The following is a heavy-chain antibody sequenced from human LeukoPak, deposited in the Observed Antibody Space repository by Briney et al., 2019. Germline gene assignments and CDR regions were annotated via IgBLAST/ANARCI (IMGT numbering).Heavy chain of an antibody. CDR1: GFTFSNYA. J-gene: IGHJ4*02. CDR3: AKDGYTSSWYHFDY. V-gene: IGHV3-23*01. Sequence: GGSLRLSCAASGFTFSNYAMSWVRQAPGKGLEWVSAISGSGGSTYYADSVKGRFTISRDNSKSALFLQMNSLRAEDSAVYYCAKDGYTSSWYHFDYWGQGTLVTVSS. D-gene: IGHD6-13*01. CDR2: ISGSGGST.